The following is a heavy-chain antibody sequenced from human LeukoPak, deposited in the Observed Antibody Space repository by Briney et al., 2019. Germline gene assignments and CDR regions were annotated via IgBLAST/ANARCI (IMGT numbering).Heavy chain of an antibody. D-gene: IGHD1-26*01. J-gene: IGHJ6*02. Sequence: SETLSLTCTVSGGSVSSGSYYWSWIRQPPGKGLEWIGYIYYSGSTNYNPSLKSRVAISVDTSKNQFSLKLSSVTAADTAVYYCAELPFYYYGMDVWGPGTTVTVSS. CDR2: IYYSGST. CDR3: AELPFYYYGMDV. V-gene: IGHV4-61*01. CDR1: GGSVSSGSYY.